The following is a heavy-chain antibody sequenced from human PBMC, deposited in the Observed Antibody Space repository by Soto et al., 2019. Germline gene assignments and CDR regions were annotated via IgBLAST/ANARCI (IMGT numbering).Heavy chain of an antibody. D-gene: IGHD6-13*01. V-gene: IGHV3-53*01. Sequence: GGSLRLSCAASGFTVSSNYMSWVRQAPGKGLEWVSVIYSGGSTYYADSVKGRFTISRDTSKNTLYLQMNSLRAEDTAVYYCAREQQRTFDYWGQGTLVTVSS. CDR2: IYSGGST. CDR1: GFTVSSNY. CDR3: AREQQRTFDY. J-gene: IGHJ4*02.